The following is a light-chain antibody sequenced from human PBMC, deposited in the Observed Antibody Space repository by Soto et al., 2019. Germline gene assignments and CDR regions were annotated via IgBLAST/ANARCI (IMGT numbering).Light chain of an antibody. CDR2: DAS. CDR1: QSVSSY. J-gene: IGKJ3*01. Sequence: EIVLTQSPATLSLSPGERATLSCRASQSVSSYLAWYQQKPGQAPRLLIYDASNRATGIPARFSGSGSGTDFSLIISSREAEDFAVYYCQQRSNWPLFTFGPGTKVDIK. CDR3: QQRSNWPLFT. V-gene: IGKV3-11*01.